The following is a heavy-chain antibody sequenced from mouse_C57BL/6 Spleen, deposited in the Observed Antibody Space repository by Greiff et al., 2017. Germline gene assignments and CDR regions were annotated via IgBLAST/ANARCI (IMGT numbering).Heavy chain of an antibody. D-gene: IGHD2-3*01. CDR1: GYTFTSYW. CDR2: IDPSDSYT. CDR3: AGVTTRESAMDY. V-gene: IGHV1-59*01. Sequence: VQLQQSGAELVRPGTSVKLSCKASGYTFTSYWMHWVKQRPGQGLEWIGVIDPSDSYTNYNQKFKGKATLTVDTSSSTAYMQLSSLTSEDSAVYYCAGVTTRESAMDYWGQGTSVTVSS. J-gene: IGHJ4*01.